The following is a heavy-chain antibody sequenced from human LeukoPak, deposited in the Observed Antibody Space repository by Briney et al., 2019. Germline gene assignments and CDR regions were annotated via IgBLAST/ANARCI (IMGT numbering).Heavy chain of an antibody. CDR1: GYSISGAYY. J-gene: IGHJ4*02. CDR3: AGHPIGTAMVSYFDY. Sequence: SETLSLTCAVSGYSISGAYYWGWIRQPPGQRLEWIGTMSNSGSANYNPSLKSRVTISLDTSKSQFSMRLSSVTAADTAVYYCAGHPIGTAMVSYFDYWGQGTLVTVSS. CDR2: MSNSGSA. V-gene: IGHV4-38-2*01. D-gene: IGHD5-18*01.